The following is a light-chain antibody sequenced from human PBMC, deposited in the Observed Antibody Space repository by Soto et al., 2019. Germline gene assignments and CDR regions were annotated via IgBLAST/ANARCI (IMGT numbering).Light chain of an antibody. CDR1: QTISSW. CDR3: QHYNSYSEA. J-gene: IGKJ1*01. CDR2: KAS. Sequence: DIQMTQSPSTLSGSVGDRVTITCRGSQTISSWLAWYQQKPGKAPKLLIYKASTLKSGVPSRFSGSGSGTEFTLTISSLQPDDFATYYCQHYNSYSEAFGQGTKVGIK. V-gene: IGKV1-5*03.